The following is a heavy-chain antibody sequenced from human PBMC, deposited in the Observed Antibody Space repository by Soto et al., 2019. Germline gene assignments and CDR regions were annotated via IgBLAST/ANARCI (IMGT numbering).Heavy chain of an antibody. CDR1: GGTSSSYA. V-gene: IGHV1-69*12. CDR2: VIPIFGTA. J-gene: IGHJ6*02. CDR3: ASACGPSYDYGMDV. Sequence: QVQLVQSGAEVKTPGSSVKVSCKASGGTSSSYAISWVRQAPGQGLEWMGGVIPIFGTADYAQKFQGRVAITADASTSTAYMELSSLRSEDTAVYYCASACGPSYDYGMDVWGQGTTVTVSS.